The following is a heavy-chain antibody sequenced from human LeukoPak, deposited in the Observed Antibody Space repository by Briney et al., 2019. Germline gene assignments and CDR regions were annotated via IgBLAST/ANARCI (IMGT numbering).Heavy chain of an antibody. CDR3: ARQRTYYDFWSGDYYYYGMDV. CDR1: GGSFSGYY. Sequence: SETLSPTCAVYGGSFSGYYWSWIRQPPGKGLEWIGEINHSGSTNYNPSLKSRVTISVDTSKNQFSLKLSSATAADTAVYYCARQRTYYDFWSGDYYYYGMDVWGQGTTVTVSS. J-gene: IGHJ6*02. V-gene: IGHV4-34*01. D-gene: IGHD3-3*01. CDR2: INHSGST.